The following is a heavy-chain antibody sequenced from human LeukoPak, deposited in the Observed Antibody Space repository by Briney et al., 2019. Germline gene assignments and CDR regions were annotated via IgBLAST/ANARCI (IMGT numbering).Heavy chain of an antibody. CDR2: INHSGST. V-gene: IGHV4-34*01. D-gene: IGHD1-26*01. CDR3: ARDEVGATTGNAFDI. CDR1: GGSFSGYY. Sequence: ASETLSLTCAVYGGSFSGYYWSWIRQPPGKGLEWIGEINHSGSTNYNPSLKSRVTISVDTSKNQFSLKLSSVTAADTAVYYCARDEVGATTGNAFDIWGQGTMVTVSS. J-gene: IGHJ3*02.